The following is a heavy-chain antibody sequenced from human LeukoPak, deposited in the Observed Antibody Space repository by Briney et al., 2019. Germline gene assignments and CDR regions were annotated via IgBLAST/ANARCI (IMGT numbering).Heavy chain of an antibody. Sequence: PGGSLRLSCAASGFTVSSIYMSWVRQAPGKGLEWVSIIYRGGSTYYADSVKGRFAVSRDNSKNTLYLQMNSLRAEDTALYYCAKGAIGFDSWGQGTLVTVSS. D-gene: IGHD2-2*01. J-gene: IGHJ4*02. CDR2: IYRGGST. V-gene: IGHV3-53*01. CDR1: GFTVSSIY. CDR3: AKGAIGFDS.